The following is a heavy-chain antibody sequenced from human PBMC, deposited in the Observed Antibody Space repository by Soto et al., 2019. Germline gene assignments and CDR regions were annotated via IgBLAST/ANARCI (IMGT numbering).Heavy chain of an antibody. CDR3: ARAQIPHWCDP. CDR2: IYHSGSA. CDR1: GGSISSGGDS. D-gene: IGHD2-21*01. Sequence: QLQLQESGSGLVRPSETLSLTCTVSGGSISSGGDSCSWIRQAPGKGLEWIGYIYHSGSAIYNPSLRSRVTMSADRSKNQVSLRLNSVTAADTAVYYCARAQIPHWCDPWGQGILVTVSP. V-gene: IGHV4-30-2*01. J-gene: IGHJ5*02.